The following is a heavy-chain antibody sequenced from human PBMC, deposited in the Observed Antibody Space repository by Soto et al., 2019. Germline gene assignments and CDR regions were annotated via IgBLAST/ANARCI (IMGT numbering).Heavy chain of an antibody. CDR2: ITWNGGNL. J-gene: IGHJ3*02. CDR1: GFTFDAYP. D-gene: IGHD6-13*01. CDR3: AKGVGRQQLVPYSLDAFDI. V-gene: IGHV3-9*01. Sequence: EVQLVESGGGLVQPGRSLRLSCAASGFTFDAYPMHWVRQAPGKGLEWVSGITWNGGNLGYGDSVKGRFTISRDNAKNSLYLHMDSLRAEDTALYYCAKGVGRQQLVPYSLDAFDIWGQGTMVTVSS.